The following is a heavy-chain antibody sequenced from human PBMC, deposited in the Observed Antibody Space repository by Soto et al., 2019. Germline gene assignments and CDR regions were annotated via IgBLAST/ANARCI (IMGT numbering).Heavy chain of an antibody. CDR1: GGSISSYY. Sequence: QVQLQESGPGLVKPSETLSLTCTVSGGSISSYYWSWIRQPPGKGLEWIGYIYYSGSTNYNPSLKSRVTISGDTSKNQFSLKLSSVTAADTAVYYCARVRYYGSGSYYSLDYYYYYMDVWGKGTTVTVSS. CDR3: ARVRYYGSGSYYSLDYYYYYMDV. J-gene: IGHJ6*03. V-gene: IGHV4-59*01. D-gene: IGHD3-10*01. CDR2: IYYSGST.